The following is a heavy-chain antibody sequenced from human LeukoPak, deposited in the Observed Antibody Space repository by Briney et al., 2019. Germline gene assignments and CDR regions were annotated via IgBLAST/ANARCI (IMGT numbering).Heavy chain of an antibody. Sequence: PSETLSLTCTVSGGSISSSTYYWGWIRQPPGKRLEWIASIYYSGSTSYNPSLKSRVTISLDTSKNQFSLRLRFVTAADMAVYYCATSTGSSNLGNWGQGTLVTVSS. CDR2: IYYSGST. V-gene: IGHV4-39*01. CDR1: GGSISSSTYY. J-gene: IGHJ4*02. CDR3: ATSTGSSNLGN. D-gene: IGHD6-13*01.